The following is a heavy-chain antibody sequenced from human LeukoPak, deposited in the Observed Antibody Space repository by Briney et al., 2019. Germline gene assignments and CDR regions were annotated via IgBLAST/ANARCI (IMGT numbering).Heavy chain of an antibody. CDR3: ARGRGSSSWYSMDYYYYMDV. J-gene: IGHJ6*03. CDR2: ISSSSSYI. D-gene: IGHD6-13*01. Sequence: GGSLRLSCAASRFTFSSYSMNWVRQAPGKGLEWVSSISSSSSYIYYADSVKGRFTISRDNAKNSLYLQMNSLRAEDTAVYYCARGRGSSSWYSMDYYYYMDVWGKGTTVTVSS. CDR1: RFTFSSYS. V-gene: IGHV3-21*01.